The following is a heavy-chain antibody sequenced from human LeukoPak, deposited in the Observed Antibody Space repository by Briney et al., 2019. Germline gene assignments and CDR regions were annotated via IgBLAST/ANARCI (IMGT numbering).Heavy chain of an antibody. CDR2: INTNTGNP. CDR1: GYTFTSYA. Sequence: ASVKVSCKASGYTFTSYAMNWVRQAPGQGLEWMGWINTNTGNPTYAQGFTGRFVFSLDTSVSTAYLQISSLKAEDTAVYYCARSSRSSGWYGYFDYWGQGTLVTVSS. D-gene: IGHD6-19*01. CDR3: ARSSRSSGWYGYFDY. V-gene: IGHV7-4-1*02. J-gene: IGHJ4*02.